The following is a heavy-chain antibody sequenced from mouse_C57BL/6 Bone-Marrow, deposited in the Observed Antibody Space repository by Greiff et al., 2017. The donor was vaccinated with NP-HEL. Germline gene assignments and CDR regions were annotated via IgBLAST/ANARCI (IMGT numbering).Heavy chain of an antibody. CDR1: GSPFPGSW. Sequence: VPLQQSGAELMKPGASVKLSCKATGSPFPGSWIEWVQQRPGHCLEWIGEILPGSGSTHYNEKFKGKATFTADTSSNTAYMQHSSLPTEDSAIYAGARCYYDYDAGGYWGQGTTLTVSS. CDR3: ARCYYDYDAGGY. D-gene: IGHD2-4*01. V-gene: IGHV1-9*01. J-gene: IGHJ2*01. CDR2: ILPGSGST.